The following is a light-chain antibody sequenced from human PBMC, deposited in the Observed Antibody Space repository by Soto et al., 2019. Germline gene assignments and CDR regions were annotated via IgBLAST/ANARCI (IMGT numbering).Light chain of an antibody. CDR2: ATS. CDR3: QQGYSPPLT. CDR1: RSIAGY. V-gene: IGKV1-39*01. Sequence: DIQMTQSPSSLSASVGDRVTITCRASRSIAGYLNWYQQKPGKAPKLLIYATSSLQSGVPSAFSGSRSGTNFTLTISNLQPEDIATYYCQQGYSPPLTFGGGTKVDIK. J-gene: IGKJ4*01.